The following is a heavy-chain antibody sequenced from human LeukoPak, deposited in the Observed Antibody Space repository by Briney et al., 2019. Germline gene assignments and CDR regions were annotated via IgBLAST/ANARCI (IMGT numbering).Heavy chain of an antibody. D-gene: IGHD6-13*01. CDR3: AREEHSSSWYRGSFDN. Sequence: GGSLRLSCAASGFTFSSYSMNWGRQAPGKGLEWVSSISSSSSYIYYADSVKGRFTISRDNAKNSLYLQMNSLRAEDTAVYYCAREEHSSSWYRGSFDNWGQGTLVTVSS. CDR2: ISSSSSYI. J-gene: IGHJ4*02. CDR1: GFTFSSYS. V-gene: IGHV3-21*01.